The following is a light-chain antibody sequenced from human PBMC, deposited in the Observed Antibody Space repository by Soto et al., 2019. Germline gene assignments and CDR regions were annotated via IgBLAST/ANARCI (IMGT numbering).Light chain of an antibody. CDR2: YDS. J-gene: IGLJ2*01. V-gene: IGLV3-21*04. CDR1: NIGSKS. CDR3: QVWDSSSDRDVV. Sequence: SYELTQPPSVSVAPGKTARITCGGNNIGSKSVHCYQQKPGQAPVLVIYYDSDRPSGIPARLAGSNSGNTATLTISRVAAGDEADYYCQVWDSSSDRDVVFGGGTKVTVL.